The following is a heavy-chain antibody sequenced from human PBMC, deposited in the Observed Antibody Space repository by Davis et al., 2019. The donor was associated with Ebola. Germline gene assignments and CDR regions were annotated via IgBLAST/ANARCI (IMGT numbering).Heavy chain of an antibody. V-gene: IGHV4-59*01. CDR3: ARGGELLYAFDI. CDR2: IYYSVST. Sequence: SETLSLTCTVSGGSISSNYWSWIRQPPGKELEWIGYIYYSVSTNDNPSLNSRVTISVDTSKNQFSLKVSSVTAADTAVYYCARGGELLYAFDIWGQGTMVTVSS. CDR1: GGSISSNY. J-gene: IGHJ3*02. D-gene: IGHD1-26*01.